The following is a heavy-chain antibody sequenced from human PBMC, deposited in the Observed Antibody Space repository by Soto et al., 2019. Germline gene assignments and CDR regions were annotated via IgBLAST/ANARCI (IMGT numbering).Heavy chain of an antibody. J-gene: IGHJ6*02. CDR2: IIPIFGTA. V-gene: IGHV1-69*13. CDR1: GGTFSSYA. CDR3: ARDRTAAGTSNYYYGMDV. Sequence: SVKVSCKASGGTFSSYAISWVRQAPGQGLEWMGGIIPIFGTANYAQKFQGRVTITADESTSTAYMELSSLRSEDTAVYYCARDRTAAGTSNYYYGMDVWGQGTTVTVSS. D-gene: IGHD6-13*01.